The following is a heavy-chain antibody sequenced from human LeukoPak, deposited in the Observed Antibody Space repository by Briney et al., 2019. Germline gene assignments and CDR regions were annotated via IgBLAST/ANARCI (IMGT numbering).Heavy chain of an antibody. D-gene: IGHD4-11*01. CDR3: ARGDYTNYGWFDP. CDR2: IYYSGGT. Sequence: KSSETLSLTCTVSGGSINDYYWSWIRQPPGKGLEWIGYIYYSGGTNYNPSLKSRVTISLDMSKNQFSLKLNSVTAADTAVYYCARGDYTNYGWFDPWGQGTLVTVSS. J-gene: IGHJ5*02. V-gene: IGHV4-59*01. CDR1: GGSINDYY.